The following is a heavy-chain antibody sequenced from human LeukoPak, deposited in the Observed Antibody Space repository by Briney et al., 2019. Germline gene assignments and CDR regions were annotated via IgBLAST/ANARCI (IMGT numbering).Heavy chain of an antibody. CDR1: GFTSSNYA. D-gene: IGHD4-17*01. J-gene: IGHJ4*02. CDR3: ARASTTVPNLLDN. Sequence: GGSLRLSCAASGFTSSNYAMNWVRQAPGKGLEWVSAISGSGADTYYADSVKGRFTISRDNSKNTLYLQMDSLRADDTAVYFCARASTTVPNLLDNWGQGTLVSVSS. CDR2: ISGSGADT. V-gene: IGHV3-23*01.